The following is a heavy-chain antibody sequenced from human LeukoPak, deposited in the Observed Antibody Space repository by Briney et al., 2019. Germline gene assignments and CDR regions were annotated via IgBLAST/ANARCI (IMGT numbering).Heavy chain of an antibody. V-gene: IGHV1-2*02. D-gene: IGHD1-26*01. CDR2: INPNSGGT. CDR3: ARDRGYSGSYHRLDY. Sequence: ASVKVSCKASGYTFTGYYMHWVRRAPGQGLEWMGWINPNSGGTNYAQKFQGRVTMTRDTSISTAYMELSRLRSDDTAVYYCARDRGYSGSYHRLDYWGQGTLVTVSS. J-gene: IGHJ4*02. CDR1: GYTFTGYY.